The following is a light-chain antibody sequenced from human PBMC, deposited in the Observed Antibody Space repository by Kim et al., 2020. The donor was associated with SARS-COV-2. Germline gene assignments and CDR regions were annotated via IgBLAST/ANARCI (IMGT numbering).Light chain of an antibody. V-gene: IGKV1-5*03. CDR3: QNYSRFPYT. J-gene: IGKJ2*01. CDR1: ESIGTW. CDR2: LAS. Sequence: DIQMTQSPSTLSASVGDRVTITCRASESIGTWLAWYQQKPGRAPRLLIYLASTLENGVPSRFSCTGSGTEFSLSITSLQPDDFATYYCQNYSRFPYTFGQGTKLEF.